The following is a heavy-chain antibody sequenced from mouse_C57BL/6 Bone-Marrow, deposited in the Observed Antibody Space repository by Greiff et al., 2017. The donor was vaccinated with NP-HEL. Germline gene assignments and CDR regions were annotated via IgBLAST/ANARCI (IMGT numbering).Heavy chain of an antibody. V-gene: IGHV1-82*01. CDR3: ARSGGYGSSYPYYAMDY. CDR1: GYAFSSSW. CDR2: IYPGDGDT. D-gene: IGHD1-1*01. Sequence: VQLQQSGPELVKPGASVKISCKASGYAFSSSWMNWVKQRPGKGLEWIGRIYPGDGDTNYNGKFKGKATLTADKSSSTAYMQLSSLTSEDSAVYFCARSGGYGSSYPYYAMDYWGQGTSVTVSS. J-gene: IGHJ4*01.